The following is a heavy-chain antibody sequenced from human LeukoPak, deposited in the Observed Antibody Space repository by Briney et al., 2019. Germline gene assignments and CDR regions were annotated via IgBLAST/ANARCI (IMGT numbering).Heavy chain of an antibody. D-gene: IGHD4-23*01. V-gene: IGHV4-59*13. Sequence: SETLSLTCSVSGGSISSYYWTWIWHPPGKGLEWIGYIYYSGSTNYNPSLKSRVTISVGTSQNQVSLKLSSVTVADTPVYYCARVRHDYGGIVSYYYYMDVWGKGTTVTVSS. CDR2: IYYSGST. J-gene: IGHJ6*03. CDR1: GGSISSYY. CDR3: ARVRHDYGGIVSYYYYMDV.